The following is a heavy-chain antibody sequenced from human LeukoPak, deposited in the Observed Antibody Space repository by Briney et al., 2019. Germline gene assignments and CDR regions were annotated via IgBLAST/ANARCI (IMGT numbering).Heavy chain of an antibody. D-gene: IGHD3-22*01. V-gene: IGHV1-69*02. CDR2: IIPILGIA. CDR1: GGTFSSYT. J-gene: IGHJ4*02. CDR3: ATLNYYDSSGYPFDY. Sequence: SVKVSCKASGGTFSSYTISWLRQAPGQELEWMGRIIPILGIANYAQKSQGRVTITADKSTSTAYMELSSLRSEDTAVYYCATLNYYDSSGYPFDYWGQGTLVTVSS.